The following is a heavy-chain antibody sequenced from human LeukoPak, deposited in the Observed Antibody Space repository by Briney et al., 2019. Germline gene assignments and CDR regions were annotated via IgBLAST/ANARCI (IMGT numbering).Heavy chain of an antibody. CDR2: ISSSSSYI. D-gene: IGHD6-13*01. V-gene: IGHV3-21*01. CDR3: ARDYSSSWYKYAFDM. CDR1: GFTFSSYS. J-gene: IGHJ3*02. Sequence: PGGSLRLSCAASGFTFSSYSMNWVRQAPGKGLEWVSSISSSSSYIYYADSVKGRFTISRDNAKNSLYLQMNSLRAEDTAVYYCARDYSSSWYKYAFDMWGQGTMVTVSS.